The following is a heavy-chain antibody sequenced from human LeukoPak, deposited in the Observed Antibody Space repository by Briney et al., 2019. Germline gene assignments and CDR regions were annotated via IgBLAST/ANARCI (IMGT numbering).Heavy chain of an antibody. CDR3: ARQGSSPYFGAFDI. CDR2: IHPRDSDT. Sequence: GESLQISCKGSGYSFTNYWIGWVRPMPGKGLEWMGIIHPRDSDTRYSPSFQGQVTISADKSVSTAYLQWSSLKASDTAMYYCARQGSSPYFGAFDIWGQGTMVIVSS. V-gene: IGHV5-51*01. CDR1: GYSFTNYW. J-gene: IGHJ3*02. D-gene: IGHD6-6*01.